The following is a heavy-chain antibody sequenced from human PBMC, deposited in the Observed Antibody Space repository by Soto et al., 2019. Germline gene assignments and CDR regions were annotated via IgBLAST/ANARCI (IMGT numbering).Heavy chain of an antibody. CDR3: AREITAAGRYFDF. J-gene: IGHJ4*02. CDR2: ISYSGST. CDR1: GGFVSSNY. Sequence: PSETLSLTCTGSGGFVSSNYWIWIRQPPEKGLEWIGDISYSGSTNYNPTLKSRVTISLDTPKNQFSLKLSSVTAADTAVYYCAREITAAGRYFDFWGQGALVTVSP. D-gene: IGHD6-13*01. V-gene: IGHV4-59*02.